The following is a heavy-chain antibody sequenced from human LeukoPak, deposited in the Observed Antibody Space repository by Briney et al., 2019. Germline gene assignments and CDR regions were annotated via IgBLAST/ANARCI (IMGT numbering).Heavy chain of an antibody. CDR1: GGSISSSSYY. CDR2: IYYSGST. CDR3: ARNTHITMVRGVINPYYFDY. J-gene: IGHJ4*02. Sequence: SETLSLTCTVSGGSISSSSYYWGWIRQPPGKGLEWIGSIYYSGSTYYNPSLKSRVTISVDTSKNQFSLKLSSVTAADTAVYYCARNTHITMVRGVINPYYFDYWGQGTLVTVSS. V-gene: IGHV4-39*01. D-gene: IGHD3-10*01.